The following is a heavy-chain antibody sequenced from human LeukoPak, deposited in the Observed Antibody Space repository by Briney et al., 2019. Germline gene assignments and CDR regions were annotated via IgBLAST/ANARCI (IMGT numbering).Heavy chain of an antibody. CDR2: IPNSGST. CDR3: ARPLFYILTGYGTDWFDP. J-gene: IGHJ5*02. V-gene: IGHV4-59*10. D-gene: IGHD3-9*01. CDR1: GGSFSGYY. Sequence: PSETLSLTCAVYGGSFSGYYWSWIRQPAGKGLEWIGRIPNSGSTNYNPSLESRLTMSIDTSQRQVSLRLSSVTAADTAVYYCARPLFYILTGYGTDWFDPWGQGTLVTVSS.